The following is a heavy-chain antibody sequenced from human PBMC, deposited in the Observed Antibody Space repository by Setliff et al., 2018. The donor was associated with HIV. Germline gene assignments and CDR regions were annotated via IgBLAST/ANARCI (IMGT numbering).Heavy chain of an antibody. CDR3: AIDVIGGWLRPMPDY. Sequence: GASVKVSCKASGYSFTNYDINWVRQAPGHGLEWVGWMSPKSGYADYAQKFQGRVTMTRNTSINTVYMELSSLKSEDTAVYYCAIDVIGGWLRPMPDYWGPGTLVTVSS. V-gene: IGHV1-8*01. J-gene: IGHJ4*02. CDR1: GYSFTNYD. CDR2: MSPKSGYA. D-gene: IGHD5-12*01.